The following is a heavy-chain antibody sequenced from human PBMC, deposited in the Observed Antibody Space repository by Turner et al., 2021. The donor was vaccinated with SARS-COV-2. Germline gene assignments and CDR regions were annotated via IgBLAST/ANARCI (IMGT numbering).Heavy chain of an antibody. CDR2: IIPIFGTE. J-gene: IGHJ5*02. CDR1: GCSLSRYS. CDR3: VVGDYPGRFDP. V-gene: IGHV1-69*12. Sequence: QVQLLQSGAEVKKPGSSVKVSCKASGCSLSRYSISWVRQAPGQGLEWMGGIIPIFGTENYAQKFKGRVTINADEYTRIDYMELSSLRSEDTAVYYCVVGDYPGRFDPWGQGTLVTVSS. D-gene: IGHD4-17*01.